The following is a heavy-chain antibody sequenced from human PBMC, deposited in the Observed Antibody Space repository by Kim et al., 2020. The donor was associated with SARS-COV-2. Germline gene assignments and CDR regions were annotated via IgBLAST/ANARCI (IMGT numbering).Heavy chain of an antibody. V-gene: IGHV3-15*01. J-gene: IGHJ6*02. CDR2: IKSKTDGGTT. Sequence: GGSLRLSCAASGFTFSNAWMSWVRQAPGKGLEWVGRIKSKTDGGTTDYAAPVKGRFTISRDDSKNTLYLQMNSLKTEDTAVYYCTRLEITIFGVVDVWGQGTTVTVSS. CDR3: TRLEITIFGVVDV. D-gene: IGHD3-3*01. CDR1: GFTFSNAW.